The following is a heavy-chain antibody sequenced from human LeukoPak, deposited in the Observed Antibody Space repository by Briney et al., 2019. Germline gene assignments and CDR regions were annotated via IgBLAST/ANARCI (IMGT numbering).Heavy chain of an antibody. CDR1: GFTFTTYG. V-gene: IGHV3-48*03. CDR3: AELGITMIGGV. Sequence: PGGSLRLSCAASGFTFTTYGMSWVRQAPGKGLEWVSYISSSGSTIYYADSVKGRFTISRDNAKNSLYLQMNSLRAEDTAVYYCAELGITMIGGVWGKGTTVTISS. D-gene: IGHD3-10*02. CDR2: ISSSGSTI. J-gene: IGHJ6*04.